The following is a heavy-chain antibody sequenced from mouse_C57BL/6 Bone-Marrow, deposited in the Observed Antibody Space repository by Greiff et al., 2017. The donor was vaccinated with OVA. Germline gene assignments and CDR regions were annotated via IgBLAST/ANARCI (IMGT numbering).Heavy chain of an antibody. J-gene: IGHJ1*03. D-gene: IGHD2-3*01. V-gene: IGHV1-12*01. CDR3: AYDGYLHWYFDV. CDR1: GYTFTSYN. Sequence: SGAELVRPGASVKMSCKASGYTFTSYNMHWVKQTPRQGLEWIGAIYPGNGDTSYNQKFKGKATLPVDKSSSTAYMQLSSLTSEDSAVYFCAYDGYLHWYFDVWGTGTTVTVSS. CDR2: IYPGNGDT.